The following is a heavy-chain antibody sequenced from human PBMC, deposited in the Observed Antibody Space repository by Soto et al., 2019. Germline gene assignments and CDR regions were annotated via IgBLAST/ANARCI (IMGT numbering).Heavy chain of an antibody. J-gene: IGHJ6*02. V-gene: IGHV4-59*01. CDR3: ARERGRYFDWLSTTSNYGMDV. CDR2: IYYSGST. Sequence: SETLSLTCTVSGGSISSYYWSWIRQPPGKGLEWIGYIYYSGSTNYNPSLKSRVTISVDTSKNQFSLKLSSVTAADTAVYYCARERGRYFDWLSTTSNYGMDVWGQGTTVTVSS. CDR1: GGSISSYY. D-gene: IGHD3-9*01.